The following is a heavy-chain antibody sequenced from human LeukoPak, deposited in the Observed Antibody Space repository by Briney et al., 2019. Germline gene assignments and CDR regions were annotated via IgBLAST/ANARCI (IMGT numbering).Heavy chain of an antibody. CDR3: ARGKLPYVWFGEFPTIFDY. V-gene: IGHV4-34*01. Sequence: SETLSLTCAVYGGSFSGYYWSWIRQPPGKGLEWIGEINHSGSTNYNPSLKSRVTISVDTSKNQFSLRLSSVTAADTAVYYCARGKLPYVWFGEFPTIFDYWGQGTLVTVSS. D-gene: IGHD3-10*01. J-gene: IGHJ4*02. CDR1: GGSFSGYY. CDR2: INHSGST.